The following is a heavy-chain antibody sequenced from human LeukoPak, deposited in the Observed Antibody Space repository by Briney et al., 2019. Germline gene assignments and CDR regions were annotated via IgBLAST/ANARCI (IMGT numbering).Heavy chain of an antibody. CDR3: VHGGYWYDY. D-gene: IGHD1-26*01. Sequence: PGGSLRLSCATSGFTFTNYAMTWVRQAPGKGLDWVSGITTSGDVTYYADSVRGRFTISRDNSKNTLHLQMSSLRAEDTAIYYCVHGGYWYDYWGQGALVTVSS. CDR1: GFTFTNYA. J-gene: IGHJ4*02. V-gene: IGHV3-23*01. CDR2: ITTSGDVT.